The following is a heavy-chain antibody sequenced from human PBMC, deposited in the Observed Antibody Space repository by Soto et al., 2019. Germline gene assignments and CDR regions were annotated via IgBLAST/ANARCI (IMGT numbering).Heavy chain of an antibody. V-gene: IGHV3-23*01. CDR3: AKPSSTLYYFDP. D-gene: IGHD6-13*01. Sequence: GGSLRLSCAASGFTFSSYAMTWVRQAPGKGLEWVSAISGDSTYYADSVKGRFTISRDNSKNTLYLQMNSLRAEDTAVYYCAKPSSTLYYFDPWGQGTLVTVS. CDR1: GFTFSSYA. J-gene: IGHJ4*02. CDR2: ISGDST.